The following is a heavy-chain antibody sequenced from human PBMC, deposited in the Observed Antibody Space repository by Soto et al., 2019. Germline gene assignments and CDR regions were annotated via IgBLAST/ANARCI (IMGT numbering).Heavy chain of an antibody. Sequence: ASVKVSCKASGYTFTSYDINWVRQATGQGLEWMGWMNPNSGNTGYAQKFQGRVTMTRDTSTSTVYMELSSLRSEDTAVYYCARVSRDGYNSFDYWGQGTLVTVSS. D-gene: IGHD5-12*01. J-gene: IGHJ4*02. CDR1: GYTFTSYD. CDR3: ARVSRDGYNSFDY. CDR2: MNPNSGNT. V-gene: IGHV1-8*01.